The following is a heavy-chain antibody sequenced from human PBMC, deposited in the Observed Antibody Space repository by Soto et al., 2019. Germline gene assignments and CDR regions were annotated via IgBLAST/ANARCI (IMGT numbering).Heavy chain of an antibody. J-gene: IGHJ3*01. CDR1: GYIVTSFG. Sequence: QVQLVQSGAEVKKPGATVKVSCKASGYIVTSFGINWVRQAPGQGLEWMGCISEYGDSNYSEQLQDRVSLTTDTYTSTAYMELRSLGSDDTGVYYCARGGGAYDVWGQGTKITVSS. CDR2: ISEYGDS. CDR3: ARGGGAYDV. V-gene: IGHV1-18*01.